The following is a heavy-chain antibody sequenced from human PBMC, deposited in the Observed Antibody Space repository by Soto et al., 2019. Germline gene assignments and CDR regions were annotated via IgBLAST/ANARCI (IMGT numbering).Heavy chain of an antibody. J-gene: IGHJ4*02. CDR1: GFTFNTYA. CDR2: ITTRGART. V-gene: IGHV3-23*01. CDR3: ARYRSDGSASFDS. Sequence: GGSLRLSCAASGFTFNTYAMTWVRQTPGKGLEWVSFITTRGARTYHADPVRGRFTISTDSSRNTLYLQMNSLRPDDTAVYFCARYRSDGSASFDSWGQGTRVTVSS. D-gene: IGHD3-9*01.